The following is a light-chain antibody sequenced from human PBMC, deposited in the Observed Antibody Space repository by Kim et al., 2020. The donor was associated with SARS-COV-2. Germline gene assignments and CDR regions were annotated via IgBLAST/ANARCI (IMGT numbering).Light chain of an antibody. CDR3: QQYGSSSYT. CDR2: GAS. Sequence: LSPGERATPPCRASQSVSSSYLAWYQQKPGQAPRLLIYGASSRATGIPDRFSGSGSGTDFTLTISRLEPEDFAVYYCQQYGSSSYTFGQGTKLEI. V-gene: IGKV3-20*01. CDR1: QSVSSSY. J-gene: IGKJ2*01.